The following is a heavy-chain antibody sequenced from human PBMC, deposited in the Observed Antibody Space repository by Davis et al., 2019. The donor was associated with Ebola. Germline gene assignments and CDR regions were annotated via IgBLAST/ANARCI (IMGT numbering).Heavy chain of an antibody. V-gene: IGHV3-30*18. CDR1: GFTFSSYG. D-gene: IGHD2-2*01. Sequence: PGGSLRLSCAASGFTFSSYGMHWVRQAPGKGLEWVAVISYDGSNKYYADSVKGRFTISRDNSKNTLYLQMNSLRAEDTAVYYCAKEAGDCSSTSCSNGYYYYYYGMDVWGQGTTVTVSS. J-gene: IGHJ6*02. CDR2: ISYDGSNK. CDR3: AKEAGDCSSTSCSNGYYYYYYGMDV.